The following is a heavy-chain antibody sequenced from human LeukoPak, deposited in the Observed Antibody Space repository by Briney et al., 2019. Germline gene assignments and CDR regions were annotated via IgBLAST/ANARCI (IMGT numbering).Heavy chain of an antibody. CDR3: ASKIQEDFDY. J-gene: IGHJ4*02. V-gene: IGHV4-59*08. CDR1: GGSISSYY. Sequence: MPSETLSLTCTVSGGSISSYYWSWIRQPPGKGLEWIGYIYYSGSTNYNPSLKSRVTISVDTSKNQFSLKLSSVTAADTAVYYCASKIQEDFDYWGQGTLVTVSS. CDR2: IYYSGST.